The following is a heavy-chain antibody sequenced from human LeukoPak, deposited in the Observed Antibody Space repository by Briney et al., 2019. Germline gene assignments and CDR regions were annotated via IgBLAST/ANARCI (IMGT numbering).Heavy chain of an antibody. J-gene: IGHJ5*02. CDR1: GGSISSSNYY. V-gene: IGHV4-39*07. Sequence: SETLSLTCTVSGGSISSSNYYWGWIRQPPGKGLKWIGTIYYSGSTYYNPSLKSRVTISVDTSKNQFSLKVRSLTAADTAVYYCARVSRIVGASDWFDPWGQGTLVTVSS. CDR3: ARVSRIVGASDWFDP. D-gene: IGHD1-26*01. CDR2: IYYSGST.